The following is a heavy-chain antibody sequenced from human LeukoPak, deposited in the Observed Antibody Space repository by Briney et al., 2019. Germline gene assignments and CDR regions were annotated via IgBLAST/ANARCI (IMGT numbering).Heavy chain of an antibody. CDR3: ARVRGEG. V-gene: IGHV3-74*01. Sequence: PGGSLRLSCAASGFTFDDYGMSWVRQAPGKGLVWVSRIDTDGRSTNYADAVKGRFTISRDNAKGTLYLQMNSLRAEDTAVYYCARVRGEGWGQGTLVTVSS. CDR1: GFTFDDYG. CDR2: IDTDGRST. D-gene: IGHD3-16*01. J-gene: IGHJ4*02.